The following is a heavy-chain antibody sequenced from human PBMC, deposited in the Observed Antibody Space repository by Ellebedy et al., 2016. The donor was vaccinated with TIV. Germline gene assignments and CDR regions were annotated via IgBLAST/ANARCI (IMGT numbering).Heavy chain of an antibody. CDR3: ARRASYGDYAVQVNPWFDP. CDR1: GFNFRSYW. J-gene: IGHJ5*02. D-gene: IGHD4-17*01. CDR2: IRQEGDEI. V-gene: IGHV3-7*01. Sequence: GESLKISCAASGFNFRSYWMAWLRQSPGKGLELVAKIRQEGDEIYYVESVTGRFTISRDNAKNSLFLQMHSLRVEDTAVYYCARRASYGDYAVQVNPWFDPWGQGTLVTVSS.